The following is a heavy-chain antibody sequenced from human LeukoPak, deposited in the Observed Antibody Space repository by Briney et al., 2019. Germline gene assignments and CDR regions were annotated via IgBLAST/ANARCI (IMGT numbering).Heavy chain of an antibody. CDR3: ARGHIGP. D-gene: IGHD2-21*01. Sequence: SETLSLTCTVSGGSISSGTYYWSWIRQPAGKGLEWIGRIYTSGSTNYNPSLKSRVTISVDTSKNQFSPKLSSVTAADTAVYYCARGHIGPWGQGILVTVSS. V-gene: IGHV4-61*02. J-gene: IGHJ5*02. CDR1: GGSISSGTYY. CDR2: IYTSGST.